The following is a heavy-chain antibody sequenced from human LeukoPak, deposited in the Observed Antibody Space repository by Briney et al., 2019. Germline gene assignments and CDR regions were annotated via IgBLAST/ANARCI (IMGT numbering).Heavy chain of an antibody. CDR1: GFTFSSYA. Sequence: GGSLRLSCAVSGFTFSSYAMSWVRQAPGKGLEWLSAITGSGGGTYYEDSVKGRFTISRDNSKNTLCLQMNSLRAEDTAVYYCARDHSGSYFDYWGQGTLVTVSS. V-gene: IGHV3-23*01. D-gene: IGHD1-26*01. CDR2: ITGSGGGT. CDR3: ARDHSGSYFDY. J-gene: IGHJ4*02.